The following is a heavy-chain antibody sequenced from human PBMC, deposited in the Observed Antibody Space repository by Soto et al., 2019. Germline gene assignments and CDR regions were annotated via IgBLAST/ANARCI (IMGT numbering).Heavy chain of an antibody. CDR3: ARDLGTCSGGSCYLSRYYYYMDV. D-gene: IGHD2-15*01. Sequence: GGSLRLSCAASGFTFSSYWMSWVRQAPGKGLEWVANIKQDGSEKYYVDSVKGRFTISRDNAKNSLYLQMNSLRAEDTAVYYCARDLGTCSGGSCYLSRYYYYMDVWGKGTTVTVSS. J-gene: IGHJ6*03. CDR1: GFTFSSYW. CDR2: IKQDGSEK. V-gene: IGHV3-7*01.